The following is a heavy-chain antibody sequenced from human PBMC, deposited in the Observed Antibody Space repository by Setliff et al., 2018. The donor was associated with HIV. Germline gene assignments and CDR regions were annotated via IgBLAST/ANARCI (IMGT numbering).Heavy chain of an antibody. CDR3: TTIKSYGAFDF. CDR2: IKTKTDVGTT. CDR1: GFTFTFSNAW. V-gene: IGHV3-15*01. D-gene: IGHD5-18*01. J-gene: IGHJ4*02. Sequence: KPGGSLRLSCTVSGFTFTFSNAWMNWVRQAPGKGLEWVGRIKTKTDVGTTDYDAPVKGRFTLSRDDSKNMLYLQMNSLKTEDTALYFCTTIKSYGAFDFWGQGALVTVSS.